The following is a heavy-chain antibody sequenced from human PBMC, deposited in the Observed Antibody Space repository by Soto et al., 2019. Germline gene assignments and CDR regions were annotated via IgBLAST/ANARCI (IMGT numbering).Heavy chain of an antibody. D-gene: IGHD3-16*02. CDR3: ARFMITFGGVIPTPYDAFDI. CDR2: IYYSGST. V-gene: IGHV4-59*08. J-gene: IGHJ3*02. Sequence: SETLSLTCTVSGVSISSYYWSWIRQPPGKGLEWIGYIYYSGSTNYNPSLKSRVTISVDTSKNQFSLKLSSVTAADTAVYYCARFMITFGGVIPTPYDAFDIWGQGTMVTVSS. CDR1: GVSISSYY.